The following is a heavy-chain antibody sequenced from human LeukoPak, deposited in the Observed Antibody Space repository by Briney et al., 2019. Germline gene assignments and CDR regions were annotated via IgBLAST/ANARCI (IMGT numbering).Heavy chain of an antibody. V-gene: IGHV4-38-2*01. J-gene: IGHJ4*02. CDR3: ARLQLLWFGELAG. CDR1: GYSISSGYY. CDR2: IYYSGST. Sequence: PSETLSLTCPVSGYSISSGYYWGWIRQPPGKGLEWIGSIYYSGSTYYNPSLKSRVTISVDTSKNQFSLKLSSVTAADTAVYYCARLQLLWFGELAGWGQGTLVTVSS. D-gene: IGHD3-10*01.